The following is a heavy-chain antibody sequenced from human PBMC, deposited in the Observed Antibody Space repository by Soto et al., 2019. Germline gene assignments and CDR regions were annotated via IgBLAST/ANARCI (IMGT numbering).Heavy chain of an antibody. Sequence: ASVKVSCKASGYSFTDYHIHWVRQAPGQGLEWLGRINPKSGGTSTAQKFQGWVTMTTDTSISTASMELTRLTSDDTAIYYCARDRVVVVPAAMNYYYYGMDVWGQGTTVTVSS. V-gene: IGHV1-2*04. CDR3: ARDRVVVVPAAMNYYYYGMDV. CDR1: GYSFTDYH. D-gene: IGHD2-2*01. J-gene: IGHJ6*02. CDR2: INPKSGGT.